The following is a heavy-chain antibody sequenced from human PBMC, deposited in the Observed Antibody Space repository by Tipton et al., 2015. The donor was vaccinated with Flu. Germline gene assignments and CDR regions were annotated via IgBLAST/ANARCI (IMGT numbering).Heavy chain of an antibody. Sequence: SLRLSCVASGFTFSDNNMNWVRHVPGKGLEWVSAITWNSVQIGYADSVKGRFTVSRDNAKKSVYLQMNRIRPEATALYYCAKDGLTGWYRWFDSWGQGTPVTVPS. J-gene: IGHJ5*01. V-gene: IGHV3-9*01. CDR2: ITWNSVQI. D-gene: IGHD6-19*01. CDR1: GFTFSDNN. CDR3: AKDGLTGWYRWFDS.